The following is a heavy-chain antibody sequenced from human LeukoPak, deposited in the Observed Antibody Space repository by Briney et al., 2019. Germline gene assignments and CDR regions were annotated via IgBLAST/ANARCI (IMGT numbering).Heavy chain of an antibody. V-gene: IGHV1-24*01. D-gene: IGHD5-18*01. CDR1: GYTFTNYA. J-gene: IGHJ4*02. CDR3: ATKESYGFPHFDY. CDR2: FDPEDGET. Sequence: ASVKVSCKASGYTFTNYAISWVRQAPGKGLEWMGGFDPEDGETIYAQKFQGRVTMTEDTSTDTAYMELSSLRSEDTAVYYCATKESYGFPHFDYWGQGTLVTVSS.